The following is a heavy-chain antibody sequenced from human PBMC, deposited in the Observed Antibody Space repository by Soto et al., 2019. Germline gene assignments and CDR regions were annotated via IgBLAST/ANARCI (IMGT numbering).Heavy chain of an antibody. Sequence: GWSLRLSCAASGFTFSSYEMNWVRQAPGKGLEWVSVIYSGGSTYYADSVKGRFTISRDNSKNTLYLQMNSLRAEDTAVYYCARDLGSGYDVFYYYAMDFWGQGTTVIVSS. CDR1: GFTFSSYE. CDR2: IYSGGST. CDR3: ARDLGSGYDVFYYYAMDF. D-gene: IGHD5-12*01. V-gene: IGHV3-53*01. J-gene: IGHJ6*02.